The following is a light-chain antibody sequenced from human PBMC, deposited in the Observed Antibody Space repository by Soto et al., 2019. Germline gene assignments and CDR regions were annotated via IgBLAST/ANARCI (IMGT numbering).Light chain of an antibody. CDR3: AAWDESLSGWV. CDR1: NIGGKS. CDR2: DDR. Sequence: SYELTQPPSVSLAPGQTASITCGGNNIGGKSVHWYQQKPGQAPVLVVYDDRDRPSGIPERFSGSKSGTSASLAISGLQSEDEADYYCAAWDESLSGWVFGGGTKLTVL. J-gene: IGLJ3*02. V-gene: IGLV3-21*02.